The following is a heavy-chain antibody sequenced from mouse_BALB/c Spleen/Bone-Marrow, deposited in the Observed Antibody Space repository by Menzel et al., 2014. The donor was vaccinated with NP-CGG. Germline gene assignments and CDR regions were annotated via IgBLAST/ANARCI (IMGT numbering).Heavy chain of an antibody. Sequence: QVQLQQSGAELVKPGASVKLSCKASGYTFTSYWMHWVKQRPGQGLEWIGEINPSNGRTNYNEKFKSKATLAVDKSSSTAYMQLSSLTSEDSAVYYCARWAGHGGYWGQGTTLTASS. CDR3: ARWAGHGGY. CDR2: INPSNGRT. CDR1: GYTFTSYW. V-gene: IGHV1S81*02. D-gene: IGHD3-3*01. J-gene: IGHJ2*01.